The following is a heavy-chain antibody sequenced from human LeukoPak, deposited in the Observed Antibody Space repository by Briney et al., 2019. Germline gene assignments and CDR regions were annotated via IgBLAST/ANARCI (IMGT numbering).Heavy chain of an antibody. J-gene: IGHJ6*02. CDR3: ARGAGGYCSSTSCSPYYYGMDV. Sequence: PSETLSLTCAVYGGSFSGYYWSWIRQPPGKGLEWIGEINHSGSTNYNPSLKSRVTISVDTSKNQFSLKLSSVTAADTAVYYCARGAGGYCSSTSCSPYYYGMDVWGQGTTVTVSS. V-gene: IGHV4-34*01. CDR1: GGSFSGYY. CDR2: INHSGST. D-gene: IGHD2-2*03.